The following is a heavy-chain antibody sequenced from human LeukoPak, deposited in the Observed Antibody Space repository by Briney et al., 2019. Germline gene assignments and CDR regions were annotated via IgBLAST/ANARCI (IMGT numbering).Heavy chain of an antibody. V-gene: IGHV3-23*01. CDR2: VSGSRDST. D-gene: IGHD3-22*01. Sequence: GGSLRLSCAASGFTFSSFAMSWVSQAPGKGLEWVSVVSGSRDSTFYADSVKGRFTISRDNSKNTLYLQMNSLRAEDTAIYYCARDGYLAYYYDSSGYYVDYWGQGTLVTVSS. CDR3: ARDGYLAYYYDSSGYYVDY. CDR1: GFTFSSFA. J-gene: IGHJ4*02.